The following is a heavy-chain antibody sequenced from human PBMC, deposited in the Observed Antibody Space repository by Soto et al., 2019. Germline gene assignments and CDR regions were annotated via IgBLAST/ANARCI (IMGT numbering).Heavy chain of an antibody. D-gene: IGHD6-13*01. CDR1: GYTFSNFW. Sequence: LGESLKISCQCSGYTFSNFWIGWVRQLPGQGLEWMGIIYPGDHETRYSPSFLGKVTISAEKSINTAYLQWSSLEASDSAFYFCARGPRSSPYFGVWGQGALVTVSS. V-gene: IGHV5-51*01. CDR2: IYPGDHET. J-gene: IGHJ4*02. CDR3: ARGPRSSPYFGV.